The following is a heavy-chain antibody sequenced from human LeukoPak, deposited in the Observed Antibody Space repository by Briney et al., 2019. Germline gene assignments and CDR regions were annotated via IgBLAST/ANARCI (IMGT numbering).Heavy chain of an antibody. J-gene: IGHJ4*02. V-gene: IGHV3-23*01. CDR3: ARERTPKHYYGSGTYDRYFDH. CDR1: GFTFSSYW. Sequence: GGSLRLSCAASGFTFSSYWMSWVRQAPGKGLEWVSSIGGSGDTTYYADSVKGRFTISRDNFKNRLYLQMNSLRAEDTALYYCARERTPKHYYGSGTYDRYFDHWGQGTLVTVSS. D-gene: IGHD3-10*01. CDR2: IGGSGDTT.